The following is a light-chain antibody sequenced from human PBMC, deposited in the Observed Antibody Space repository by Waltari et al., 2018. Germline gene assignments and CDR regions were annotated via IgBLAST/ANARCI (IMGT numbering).Light chain of an antibody. V-gene: IGKV3-20*01. J-gene: IGKJ1*01. Sequence: EIVLTQSPGTASLSPGERATLSCRASQSLGSSSLAWYQQKPGQAPRLVIYRASRRATGIPDRFSGSGSGTDFSLTISRLEPEDFAVYYCQQHGTLPATFGQGTKVEIK. CDR2: RAS. CDR1: QSLGSSS. CDR3: QQHGTLPAT.